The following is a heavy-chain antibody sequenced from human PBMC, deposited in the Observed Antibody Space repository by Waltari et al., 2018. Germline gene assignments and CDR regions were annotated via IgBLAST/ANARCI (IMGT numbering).Heavy chain of an antibody. Sequence: QITLKESGPTLVKPTQTLSLTCTFSGFSLTSTGVAVSWIRQPPGKALEWLALIHWDDEKWYSPALRSRLTIPKDTARKQVVLTLTNMDPVDTATYYCAGGWFYFDYWGQGTLVTVSS. D-gene: IGHD6-19*01. J-gene: IGHJ4*02. CDR1: GFSLTSTGVA. V-gene: IGHV2-5*02. CDR3: AGGWFYFDY. CDR2: IHWDDEK.